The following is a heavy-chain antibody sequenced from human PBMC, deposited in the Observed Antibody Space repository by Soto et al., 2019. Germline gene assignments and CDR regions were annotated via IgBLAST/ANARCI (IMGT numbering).Heavy chain of an antibody. D-gene: IGHD3-10*01. V-gene: IGHV3-11*01. Sequence: QERLVESGGGLVKPGGSLRLSCETSGFTFGDYYMSWIRQAPGRGLEWVSLISSTGTTIYYADSVKGRFTISRDNVRSTLFLMMDNLRSEDTAVYYCARDLRFVDLHYYVDSWGQGALVTVSS. J-gene: IGHJ4*02. CDR1: GFTFGDYY. CDR2: ISSTGTTI. CDR3: ARDLRFVDLHYYVDS.